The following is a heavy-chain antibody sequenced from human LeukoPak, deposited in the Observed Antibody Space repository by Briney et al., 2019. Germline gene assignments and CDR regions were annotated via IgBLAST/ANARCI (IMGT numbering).Heavy chain of an antibody. CDR2: ISAYNGNT. V-gene: IGHV1-18*01. D-gene: IGHD3-3*01. CDR3: ARDEMGYYDFWSGYHGKDYYFDY. Sequence: ASVKVSCKASGYTFTSYGISWVRQAPGQGREGMGWISAYNGNTNYAQKLQGRVTMTTDTSTSTAYMELRSLRSDDTAVYYCARDEMGYYDFWSGYHGKDYYFDYWGQGTLVTVSS. J-gene: IGHJ4*02. CDR1: GYTFTSYG.